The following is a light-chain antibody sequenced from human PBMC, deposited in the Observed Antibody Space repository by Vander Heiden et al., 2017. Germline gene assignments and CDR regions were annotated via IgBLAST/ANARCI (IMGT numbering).Light chain of an antibody. J-gene: IGKJ4*01. CDR1: QSVSSN. Sequence: ESVMTQPPATLSVSPGDRATLSSRARQSVSSNSDSYQQTPWQSPRLLFYGAATRATGIPDRLSGRGAGTAFTLTIGSLQSEDFAVYYCQQYNNWPLTFGGCTNVEIK. V-gene: IGKV3-15*01. CDR2: GAA. CDR3: QQYNNWPLT.